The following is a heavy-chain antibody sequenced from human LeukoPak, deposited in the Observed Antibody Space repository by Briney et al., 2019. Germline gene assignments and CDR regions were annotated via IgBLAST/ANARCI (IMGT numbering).Heavy chain of an antibody. CDR1: GFTFSSYS. D-gene: IGHD3-22*01. CDR2: ISSSSSTI. Sequence: QTGGSLRLSCAASGFTFSSYSMNWVRQAPGKGLEWVSCISSSSSTIYYADSVKGRFTISRDNAKNSLYLQMNSLRGEDTAVYYCAREYYYDSINYDSIRSPKAFDYWGQGTLVTVSS. J-gene: IGHJ4*02. V-gene: IGHV3-48*04. CDR3: AREYYYDSINYDSIRSPKAFDY.